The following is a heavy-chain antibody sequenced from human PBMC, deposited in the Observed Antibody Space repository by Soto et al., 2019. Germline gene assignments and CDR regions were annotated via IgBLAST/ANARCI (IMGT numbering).Heavy chain of an antibody. J-gene: IGHJ6*02. CDR1: GFSFSYYW. CDR2: IKQDGGEK. V-gene: IGHV3-7*05. D-gene: IGHD3-22*01. CDR3: ARVNGYYYYGMDV. Sequence: PGGSLRLSCVASGFSFSYYWMSWVRQAPGKGLEWVANIKQDGGEKHYADSVKGRFTISRDNAKNSLYLQMNSLRAEDTAVYYCARVNGYYYYGMDVWGQGTTVTVSS.